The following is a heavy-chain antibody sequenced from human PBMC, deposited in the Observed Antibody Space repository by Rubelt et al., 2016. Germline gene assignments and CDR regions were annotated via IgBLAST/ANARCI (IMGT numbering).Heavy chain of an antibody. D-gene: IGHD6-13*01. CDR2: IFYSGSF. CDR1: GASITSSGYY. CDR3: ARPQYSWVSTIDY. Sequence: QLQLQESGPGLVKPSETLSLTCTVSGASITSSGYYWGWIRQPPGKGLEWIGSIFYSGSFYYNPSLKSRVTISIDTSKNQFSLKRTSMTAAETAVYYCARPQYSWVSTIDYWGQGTLVTVSS. V-gene: IGHV4-39*01. J-gene: IGHJ4*02.